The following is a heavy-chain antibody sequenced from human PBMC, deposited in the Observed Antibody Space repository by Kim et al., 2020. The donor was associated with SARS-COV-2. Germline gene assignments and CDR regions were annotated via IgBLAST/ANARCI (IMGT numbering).Heavy chain of an antibody. Sequence: SETLSLTCAVYGGSFSGYYWSWIRQPPGKGLEWIGEINHSGSTNYNPSLKSRVTISVDTSKNQFSLKLSSVTAADTAVYYCASPGIAAAGTNFYYYGMDVWGQGTTVTVSS. D-gene: IGHD6-13*01. CDR1: GGSFSGYY. CDR2: INHSGST. V-gene: IGHV4-34*01. J-gene: IGHJ6*02. CDR3: ASPGIAAAGTNFYYYGMDV.